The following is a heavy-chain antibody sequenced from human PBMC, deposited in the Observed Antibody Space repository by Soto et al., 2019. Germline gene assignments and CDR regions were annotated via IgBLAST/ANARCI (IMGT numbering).Heavy chain of an antibody. V-gene: IGHV1-69*04. CDR1: GGDLTNSG. Sequence: QVHLVQSGAEMKKPGSSVKVSCKVSGGDLTNSGISWVRQAPGQGLEWMGGIFPLLAMVDYSQKFQGRVTITADEPTNTAYMDLGTLKSYDTAVYYCAKEDAAGFKSGGRGTLVIVSS. CDR2: IFPLLAMV. CDR3: AKEDAAGFKS. D-gene: IGHD6-13*01. J-gene: IGHJ4*02.